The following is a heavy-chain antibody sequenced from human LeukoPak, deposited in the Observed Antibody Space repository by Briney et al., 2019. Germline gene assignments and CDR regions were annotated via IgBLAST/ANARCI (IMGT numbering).Heavy chain of an antibody. Sequence: PGRSLRLSCAASGFTFSSYAMHWVRQAPGKGLEWVAVISYDGSNKYYADSVKGRSTISRDNSKNTLYLQMNSLRAEDTAVYYCASRTGYYNYYDMDVWGQGTTVTVSS. CDR3: ASRTGYYNYYDMDV. CDR1: GFTFSSYA. D-gene: IGHD3/OR15-3a*01. CDR2: ISYDGSNK. J-gene: IGHJ6*02. V-gene: IGHV3-30-3*01.